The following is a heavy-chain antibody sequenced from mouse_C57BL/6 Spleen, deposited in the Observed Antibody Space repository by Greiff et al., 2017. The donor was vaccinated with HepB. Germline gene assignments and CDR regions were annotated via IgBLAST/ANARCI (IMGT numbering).Heavy chain of an antibody. V-gene: IGHV2-5*01. Sequence: QVQLQQSGPGLVQPSQSLSITCTVSGFSFTSYGVHWVRQSPGKGLEWLGVIWRGGSTDYNAAFMSRLSITKDNSKSQVFFKMNSLQADDTAIYYCAKTPDDYDPYYYAMDYWGQGTSVTVSS. CDR2: IWRGGST. D-gene: IGHD2-4*01. CDR3: AKTPDDYDPYYYAMDY. CDR1: GFSFTSYG. J-gene: IGHJ4*01.